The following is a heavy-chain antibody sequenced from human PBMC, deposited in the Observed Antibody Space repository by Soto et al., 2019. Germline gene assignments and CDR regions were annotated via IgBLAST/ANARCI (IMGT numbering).Heavy chain of an antibody. CDR1: GDSVSNYY. D-gene: IGHD1-20*01. Sequence: PSETLSLTCAVSGDSVSNYYWLWVQQPAGRGLEWIGRVYSSGATNYNPSLNGRVTMSVDTSRNQFSLRLSSVTAADTAIYYCTKGPNWNYYYYGGDVGGQGNAVTV. J-gene: IGHJ6*02. CDR2: VYSSGAT. V-gene: IGHV4-4*07. CDR3: TKGPNWNYYYYGGDV.